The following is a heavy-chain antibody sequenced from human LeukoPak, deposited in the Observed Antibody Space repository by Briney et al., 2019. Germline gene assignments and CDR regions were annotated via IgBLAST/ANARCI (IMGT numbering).Heavy chain of an antibody. CDR3: ARVRAYTYGYDFDY. CDR1: GFTFSNYT. D-gene: IGHD5-18*01. CDR2: ISGSGRST. V-gene: IGHV3-23*01. Sequence: GGSLRLSCAASGFTFSNYTMSWVRQAPGKGLEWVSTISGSGRSTYHTDSVKGRFTISRDNSKNTLYVHMNSLRTEDTAVYFCARVRAYTYGYDFDYWGQGTLVTVSS. J-gene: IGHJ4*02.